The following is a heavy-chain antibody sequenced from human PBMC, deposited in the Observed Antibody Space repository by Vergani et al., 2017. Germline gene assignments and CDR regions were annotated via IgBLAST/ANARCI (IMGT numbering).Heavy chain of an antibody. CDR2: TWYDGNNK. V-gene: IGHV3-33*01. D-gene: IGHD2/OR15-2a*01. CDR3: ASDGRLLSNRFDL. J-gene: IGHJ4*02. CDR1: GFTFNQYY. Sequence: QVQLVESGGGVVQPARSLRLACAASGFTFNQYYMHWVRQAPAKGREWVAVTWYDGNNKQYADSVKGRFIISRVNSKSTMFMHMNSLRDEDTGVYYCASDGRLLSNRFDLWGQGTLVTVSS.